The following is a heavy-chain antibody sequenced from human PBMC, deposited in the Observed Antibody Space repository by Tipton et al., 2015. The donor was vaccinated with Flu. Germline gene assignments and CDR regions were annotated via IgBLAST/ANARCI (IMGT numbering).Heavy chain of an antibody. D-gene: IGHD3-10*02. Sequence: QLVQSGPEVKKPGASVKVSCKASGHSFISYGITWVRQAPGQGLEWMGWISGYSGDAKYAQKFQGRVTMTRDTSPNTASMELRSLTSDDTAMYYCVRGAVRRIRYDYYYDMDVWGQGTAVTVSS. J-gene: IGHJ6*02. CDR1: GHSFISYG. V-gene: IGHV1-18*01. CDR2: ISGYSGDA. CDR3: VRGAVRRIRYDYYYDMDV.